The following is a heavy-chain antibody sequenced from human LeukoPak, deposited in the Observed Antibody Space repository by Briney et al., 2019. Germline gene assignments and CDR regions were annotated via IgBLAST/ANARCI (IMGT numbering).Heavy chain of an antibody. J-gene: IGHJ4*02. CDR2: INHSGST. Sequence: SETLSLTCAVYGGSLSGYYWSWLRQPPGKGLEWIAEINHSGSTNYNPSLKSRVTISVDTSKNQFSLKLNSVTAADTALYYCARGQTSVVTAIPYYFDYWGRGTLITVSS. CDR3: ARGQTSVVTAIPYYFDY. V-gene: IGHV4-34*01. D-gene: IGHD2-21*02. CDR1: GGSLSGYY.